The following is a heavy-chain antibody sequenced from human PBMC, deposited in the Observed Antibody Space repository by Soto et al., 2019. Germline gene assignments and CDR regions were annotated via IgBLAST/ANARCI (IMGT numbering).Heavy chain of an antibody. CDR3: ATTAINSSSRVRPSIYYYYGMDV. V-gene: IGHV3-53*01. J-gene: IGHJ6*02. CDR2: IYSGGST. Sequence: GGSLRLSCAASGFTVSSNYMSWVRQAPGKGLEWVSVIYSGGSTYYADSVKGRFTISRDNSKNTLYLQMNSLRAEDTAVYYCATTAINSSSRVRPSIYYYYGMDVWGQGTTVTVS. CDR1: GFTVSSNY. D-gene: IGHD6-6*01.